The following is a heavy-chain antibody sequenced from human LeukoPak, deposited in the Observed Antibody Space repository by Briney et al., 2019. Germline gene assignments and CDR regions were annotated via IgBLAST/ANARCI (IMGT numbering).Heavy chain of an antibody. CDR2: INHSGST. CDR1: GFSFSSYW. Sequence: GSLRLSCAASGFSFSSYWMSWVRQPPGKGLEWIGEINHSGSTNYNPSLKSRVTISVDTSKNQFSLKLSSVTAADTAVYYCARAPTFYYYYYGMDVWGQGTTVTVSS. V-gene: IGHV4-34*01. CDR3: ARAPTFYYYYYGMDV. J-gene: IGHJ6*02.